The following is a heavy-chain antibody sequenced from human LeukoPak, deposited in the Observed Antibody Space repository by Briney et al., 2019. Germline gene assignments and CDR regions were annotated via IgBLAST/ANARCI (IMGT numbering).Heavy chain of an antibody. Sequence: SETLSLTCTVSGGSISDYYWNWIRQPPGKGLEWIGNIHYSGSTNYNPSLKSRVTISVDTSKNQFSLKLSSVTAADTAVYFCARYDFWTGSSAVGAMDVWGQGTTVTVSS. CDR3: ARYDFWTGSSAVGAMDV. J-gene: IGHJ6*02. CDR1: GGSISDYY. V-gene: IGHV4-59*01. D-gene: IGHD3-3*01. CDR2: IHYSGST.